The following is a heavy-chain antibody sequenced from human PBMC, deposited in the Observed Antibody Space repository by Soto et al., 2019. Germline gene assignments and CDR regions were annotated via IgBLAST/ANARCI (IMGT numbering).Heavy chain of an antibody. D-gene: IGHD6-6*01. CDR1: GYTFTSYD. J-gene: IGHJ5*02. Sequence: ASVKVSCKASGYTFTSYDINWVRQATGQGLEWMGWMNPNSGNTGYAQKFQGRVTMTRNTSISKAYMELSSLRSEDTAVYYCARAWGRIAARPVPANWFDPWGQGTLVTVSS. CDR2: MNPNSGNT. V-gene: IGHV1-8*01. CDR3: ARAWGRIAARPVPANWFDP.